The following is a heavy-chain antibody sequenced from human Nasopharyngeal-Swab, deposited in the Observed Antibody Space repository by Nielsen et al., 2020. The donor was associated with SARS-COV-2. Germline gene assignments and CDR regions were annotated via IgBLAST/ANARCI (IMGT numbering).Heavy chain of an antibody. Sequence: GESLKICCATSGFTFSNYWMHWVRQAPGKGLEWVARIDMRGRTTTHADSVKGRFTISRDNAKNTLSLQMNSLTPADTAVYFCVRGPVEGATGYFQFWGQGTLVTVSS. CDR2: IDMRGRTT. D-gene: IGHD1-26*01. J-gene: IGHJ1*01. CDR1: GFTFSNYW. CDR3: VRGPVEGATGYFQF. V-gene: IGHV3-74*03.